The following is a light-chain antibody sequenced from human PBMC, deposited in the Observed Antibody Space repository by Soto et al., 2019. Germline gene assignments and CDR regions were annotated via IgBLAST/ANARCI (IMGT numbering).Light chain of an antibody. CDR2: GAS. CDR1: QSVTNSF. CDR3: QQYGIEQEIFT. V-gene: IGKV3-20*01. Sequence: EVVLTQSPRTLSLSPGERATLSCRASQSVTNSFLAWYQQKPGQAPRLLIYGASIRATGIPERFIGSGSGSDFVLTISRLEREDSAVYYCQQYGIEQEIFTFGPGTRVEI. J-gene: IGKJ3*01.